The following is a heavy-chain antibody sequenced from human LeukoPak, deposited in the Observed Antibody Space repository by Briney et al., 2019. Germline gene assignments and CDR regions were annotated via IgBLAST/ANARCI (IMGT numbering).Heavy chain of an antibody. CDR2: ISSSSSSI. Sequence: GGSLRLSCAASGFTFSSYRMNWVRQAPGKGLEGVSYISSSSSSIYYADSVKGRFTISRDNATNSLYLQMNSLRAEDTAVYYCARDSEGRGAAFDIWGQGTMVTVSS. CDR1: GFTFSSYR. D-gene: IGHD3-10*01. V-gene: IGHV3-48*01. CDR3: ARDSEGRGAAFDI. J-gene: IGHJ3*02.